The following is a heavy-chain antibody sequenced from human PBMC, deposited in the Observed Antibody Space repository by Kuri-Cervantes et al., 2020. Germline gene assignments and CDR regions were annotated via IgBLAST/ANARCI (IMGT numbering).Heavy chain of an antibody. Sequence: GESLKISCKGSGYRFTTYWVAWVRQTPDKGLEWMGIVYPGDSDTRYSPSFQGQVTISADKSISTAYLQWSSLKASDTAMYYCARDISSSWSGGDYWGQGILVTVSS. J-gene: IGHJ4*02. CDR2: VYPGDSDT. CDR3: ARDISSSWSGGDY. D-gene: IGHD6-13*01. V-gene: IGHV5-51*01. CDR1: GYRFTTYW.